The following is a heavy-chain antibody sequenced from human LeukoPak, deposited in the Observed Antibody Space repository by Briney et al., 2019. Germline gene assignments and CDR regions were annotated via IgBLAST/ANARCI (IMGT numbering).Heavy chain of an antibody. CDR2: ISGSGGST. V-gene: IGHV3-23*01. J-gene: IGHJ3*02. CDR3: AKVGYYGSSGYSAFDI. Sequence: GGSLRLSCAASGFTFSSYAMSWVRQAPGKGLEWVSAISGSGGSTYYADSVKGRFTISRDNSKNSLYLQMNSLRAEDTAVYYCAKVGYYGSSGYSAFDIWGQGTMVTVSS. D-gene: IGHD3-22*01. CDR1: GFTFSSYA.